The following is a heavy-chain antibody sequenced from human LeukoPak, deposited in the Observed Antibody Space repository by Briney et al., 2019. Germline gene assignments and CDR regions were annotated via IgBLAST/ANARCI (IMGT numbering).Heavy chain of an antibody. D-gene: IGHD6-19*01. J-gene: IGHJ4*02. CDR1: GYTFTSYG. CDR3: ARGPGIAVAGVFDY. V-gene: IGHV1-18*04. Sequence: ASVKVSYKAPGYTFTSYGINWVRQAPGQGLEWLGWISGYTGHTNYVQKIQGRVTMTTDTSTNTAYMELRSLRSDDTAVYYCARGPGIAVAGVFDYWGQGSLVTVSS. CDR2: ISGYTGHT.